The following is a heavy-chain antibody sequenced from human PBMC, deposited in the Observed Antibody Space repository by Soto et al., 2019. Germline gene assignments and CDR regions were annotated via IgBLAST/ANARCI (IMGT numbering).Heavy chain of an antibody. CDR3: AKDFYYYGSGSYMDV. CDR2: ISGSGGST. Sequence: PGGSLRLSCAASGFTFSSYAMSWVRQAPGRGLEWASAISGSGGSTYYADSVKGRFTISRDNSKNTLYLQMNSLRAEDTAVYYCAKDFYYYGSGSYMDVWGKGTTVTVSS. J-gene: IGHJ6*03. CDR1: GFTFSSYA. D-gene: IGHD3-10*01. V-gene: IGHV3-23*01.